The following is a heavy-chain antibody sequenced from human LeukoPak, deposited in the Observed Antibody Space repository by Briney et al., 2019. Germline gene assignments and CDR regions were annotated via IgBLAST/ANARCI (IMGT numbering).Heavy chain of an antibody. CDR3: AKLSVMVVAATYLDY. CDR2: IKQDGSEK. V-gene: IGHV3-7*03. CDR1: GFTFSSYW. Sequence: GGSLRLSCAASGFTFSSYWMSWVRQAPGKGLEWVANIKQDGSEKYYVDSVKGRFTISRDNSKNTLYLQMNSLGDEDTAIYYCAKLSVMVVAATYLDYWGQGTLVTVSS. J-gene: IGHJ4*02. D-gene: IGHD2-15*01.